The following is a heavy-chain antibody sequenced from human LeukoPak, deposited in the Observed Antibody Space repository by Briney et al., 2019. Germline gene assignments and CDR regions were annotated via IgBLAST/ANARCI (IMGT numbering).Heavy chain of an antibody. Sequence: ASVKVSCKASGYTFTSYGISWVRQAPGQGLEWMGWISAYNGNTNYAQKLQGRVTVTTDKSTSTAYMELSSLRSEDTAVYYCARRPDIYGSGSYYPPYYYYGMDVWGQGTTVTVSS. J-gene: IGHJ6*02. V-gene: IGHV1-18*01. CDR2: ISAYNGNT. CDR1: GYTFTSYG. D-gene: IGHD3-10*01. CDR3: ARRPDIYGSGSYYPPYYYYGMDV.